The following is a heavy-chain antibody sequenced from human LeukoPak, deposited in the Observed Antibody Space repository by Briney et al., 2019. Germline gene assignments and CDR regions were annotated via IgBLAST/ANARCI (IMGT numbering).Heavy chain of an antibody. CDR1: GFTFSDYS. J-gene: IGHJ4*02. CDR2: ISSSSGFI. D-gene: IGHD4-23*01. CDR3: TTEVVRWQPSQFDY. Sequence: GGSLRLSCATSGFTFSDYSMNWVRQAPGKGLEWVASISSSSGFIHYADSVMGRFTISRDNAKNSLYLQMNSLKTEDTAVYYCTTEVVRWQPSQFDYWGQGTLVTVSS. V-gene: IGHV3-21*03.